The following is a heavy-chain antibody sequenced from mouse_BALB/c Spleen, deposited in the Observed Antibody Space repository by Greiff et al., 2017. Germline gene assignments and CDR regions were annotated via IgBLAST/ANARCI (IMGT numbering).Heavy chain of an antibody. Sequence: EVMLVESGGGLVKPGGSLKLSCAASGFTFSDYGMAWVRQAPGKGPEWVAFISNLAYSIYYADTVTGRFTISRENAKNTLYLEMSSLRSEDTAMYYCARYYDYDYYAMDYWGQGTSVTVSS. D-gene: IGHD2-4*01. CDR3: ARYYDYDYYAMDY. V-gene: IGHV5-15*02. J-gene: IGHJ4*01. CDR2: ISNLAYSI. CDR1: GFTFSDYG.